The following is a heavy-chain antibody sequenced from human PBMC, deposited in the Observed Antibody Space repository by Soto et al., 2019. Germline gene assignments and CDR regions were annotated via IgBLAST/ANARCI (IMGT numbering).Heavy chain of an antibody. D-gene: IGHD2-15*01. CDR1: GFSLSTSGMR. J-gene: IGHJ4*02. Sequence: SGPTLVNPTQTLTLTCTFSGFSLSTSGMRVSWIRQPPGKALEWLARIDWDDDRFYNTSLKTRLTISKDSSKNQVVLTMTNMDPVDTATYYCARMFHCSGGTCPFDYWGQGALVTVSS. V-gene: IGHV2-70*04. CDR3: ARMFHCSGGTCPFDY. CDR2: IDWDDDR.